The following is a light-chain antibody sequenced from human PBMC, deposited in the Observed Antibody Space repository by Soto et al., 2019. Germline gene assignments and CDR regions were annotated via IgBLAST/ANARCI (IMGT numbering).Light chain of an antibody. CDR3: QQYDNLPLT. CDR2: DAS. CDR1: QDISNY. Sequence: DIQMTQSPSSLSASVGDRVTITCQASQDISNYLNWYQQKPGKAPKLLIYDASNLETGVPSRFSGSGSGTDFTLTISSLQPEDIATYYCQQYDNLPLTFGGVTKVEIK. V-gene: IGKV1-33*01. J-gene: IGKJ4*01.